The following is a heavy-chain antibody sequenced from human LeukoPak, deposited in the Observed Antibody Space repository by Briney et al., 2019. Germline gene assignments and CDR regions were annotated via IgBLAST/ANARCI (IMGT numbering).Heavy chain of an antibody. CDR3: ARDPAIAVAEYYFDY. CDR1: GFSFSTYA. CDR2: IWYDGSNK. D-gene: IGHD6-19*01. Sequence: GGSLRLSCAASGFSFSTYAMHWVRQAPGKGLEWVAVIWYDGSNKYYADSVKGRFTISRDNSKNTLYLQMNSLRAEDTAVYYCARDPAIAVAEYYFDYWGQGTLVTVSS. V-gene: IGHV3-33*08. J-gene: IGHJ4*02.